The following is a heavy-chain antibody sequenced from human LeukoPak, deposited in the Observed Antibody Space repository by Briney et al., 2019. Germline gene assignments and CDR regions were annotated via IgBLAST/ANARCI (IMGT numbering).Heavy chain of an antibody. D-gene: IGHD3-16*02. CDR2: INHSGST. CDR1: GGSFSGYY. V-gene: IGHV4-34*01. Sequence: KPSETLSLTCAVYGGSFSGYYWSWIRQPPGKGLEWIGEINHSGSTNYNPSLKSRVTISVDTSKNQFSLKLSSVTAADTAVYYCARGPDYDYVWRSYRPFDYWGQGTLVTVSS. CDR3: ARGPDYDYVWRSYRPFDY. J-gene: IGHJ4*02.